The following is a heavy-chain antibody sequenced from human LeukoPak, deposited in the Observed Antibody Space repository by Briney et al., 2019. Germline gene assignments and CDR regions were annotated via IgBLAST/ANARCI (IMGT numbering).Heavy chain of an antibody. CDR2: IYYSGST. V-gene: IGHV4-31*11. Sequence: SETLSLTCAVYGGSFSGYYWSWIRQHPGKGLEWIGYIYYSGSTYYNPSLKSRVTISVDTSKNQFSLKLSSVTAADTAVYYCAREYSGFDPWGQGTLVTVSS. CDR1: GGSFSGYY. D-gene: IGHD5-12*01. J-gene: IGHJ5*02. CDR3: AREYSGFDP.